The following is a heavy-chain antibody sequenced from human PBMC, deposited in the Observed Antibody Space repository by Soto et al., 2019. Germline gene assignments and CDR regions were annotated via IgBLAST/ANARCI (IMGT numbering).Heavy chain of an antibody. J-gene: IGHJ4*02. Sequence: KTSETLSLTCAVYGGSFSGYYWSWIRQPPGKGLEWIGEINHSGSTNYNPSLKSRVTISVDTSKNQFSLKLSSVTAADTAVYYCARAAAGKGGYYFDYWGQGTLVTVSS. CDR1: GGSFSGYY. V-gene: IGHV4-34*01. CDR2: INHSGST. CDR3: ARAAAGKGGYYFDY. D-gene: IGHD6-13*01.